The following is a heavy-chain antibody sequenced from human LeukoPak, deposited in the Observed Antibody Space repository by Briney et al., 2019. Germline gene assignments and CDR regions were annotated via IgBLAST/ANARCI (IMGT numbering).Heavy chain of an antibody. J-gene: IGHJ4*02. CDR2: INHSGST. Sequence: NASETLSLTCAVYGGSFSGYYWSWIRQPPGKGLEWIVEINHSGSTNYNPSLKSRVTISVDTSKNQFSLKLSSVTAADTAVYYCARGRYYDILTGYPPPFDYWGQGTLVTVSS. D-gene: IGHD3-9*01. CDR3: ARGRYYDILTGYPPPFDY. CDR1: GGSFSGYY. V-gene: IGHV4-34*01.